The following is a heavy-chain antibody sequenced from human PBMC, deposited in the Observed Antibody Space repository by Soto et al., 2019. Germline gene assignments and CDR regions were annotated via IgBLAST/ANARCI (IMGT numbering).Heavy chain of an antibody. J-gene: IGHJ4*02. V-gene: IGHV4-59*01. CDR3: ARVSSGLLWIDN. D-gene: IGHD6-6*01. CDR1: GGSISSSY. Sequence: QVRLQASGPGLVKPSETLSLTCTVSGGSISSSYWSWIRQSPGKGLEWVGYISYSGTTNYNPSLKRRVTTSLDTSKNQFSLKLSSVTAADTAVYYCARVSSGLLWIDNWGQGTRVTVSS. CDR2: ISYSGTT.